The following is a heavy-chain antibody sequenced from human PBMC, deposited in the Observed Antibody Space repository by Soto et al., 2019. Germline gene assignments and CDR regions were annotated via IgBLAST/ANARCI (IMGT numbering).Heavy chain of an antibody. Sequence: GGSLRLSCAASGFTFSNYWMHWVRQAAGKGLVWVSAISGSGGSTYYADSVKGRFTISRDNSKNTLYLQMNSLRAEDTAVYYCAKAGDMITFGGVIVMGAYYFDYWGQGTLVTVSS. CDR3: AKAGDMITFGGVIVMGAYYFDY. CDR2: ISGSGGST. J-gene: IGHJ4*02. V-gene: IGHV3-23*01. CDR1: GFTFSNYW. D-gene: IGHD3-16*02.